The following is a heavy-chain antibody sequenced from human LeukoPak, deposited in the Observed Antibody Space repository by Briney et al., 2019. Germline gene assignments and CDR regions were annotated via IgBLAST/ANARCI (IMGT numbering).Heavy chain of an antibody. J-gene: IGHJ5*02. V-gene: IGHV3-23*01. CDR2: ISGNGAST. Sequence: GGSLRLSCAASGFTFSSFAMTWVRQAPGKGLEWVSGISGNGASTYYADSVKGRFAISRDNSKNTLYLQMNSLRAEDTAVYYCAKGQSSSWYWGYNWFDPWGQGTLVTVSS. CDR3: AKGQSSSWYWGYNWFDP. CDR1: GFTFSSFA. D-gene: IGHD6-13*01.